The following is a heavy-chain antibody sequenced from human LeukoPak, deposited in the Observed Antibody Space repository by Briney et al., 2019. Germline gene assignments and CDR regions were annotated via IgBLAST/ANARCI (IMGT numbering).Heavy chain of an antibody. CDR2: IRSIAYGGTT. CDR1: GFTFGDYA. V-gene: IGHV3-49*03. J-gene: IGHJ4*02. Sequence: GGSLRLSCTASGFTFGDYAMSWFRQAPGKGLEWVGFIRSIAYGGTTEYAASVKGRFTISRDDSKSIAYLQMNSLKTEDAAVYYCTRDRRYYYDSSGYYDPSDYWGQGTLVTVSS. D-gene: IGHD3-22*01. CDR3: TRDRRYYYDSSGYYDPSDY.